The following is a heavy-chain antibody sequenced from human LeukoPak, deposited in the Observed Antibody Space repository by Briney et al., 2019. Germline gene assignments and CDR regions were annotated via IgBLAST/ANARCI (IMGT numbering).Heavy chain of an antibody. V-gene: IGHV4-38-2*02. CDR1: GFSITTGYY. Sequence: SETLSLTRTVSGFSITTGYYWAWIRQPPGKGLEWIGTIFRIGSTYYNPSLKSRVTISVDTSKNQFSLKLSSVTAADTALYYCARVIDVAAAGYFDSWGQGTQVTVSS. CDR2: IFRIGST. CDR3: ARVIDVAAAGYFDS. J-gene: IGHJ4*02. D-gene: IGHD6-13*01.